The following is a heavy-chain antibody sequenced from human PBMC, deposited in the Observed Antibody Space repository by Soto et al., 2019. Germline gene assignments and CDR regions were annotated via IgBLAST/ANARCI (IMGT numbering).Heavy chain of an antibody. V-gene: IGHV4-38-2*01. Sequence: SETLSLTCAVSGYSISSGYYWGWIRQPPGKGLEWIGSIYHSGSTYYNPSLKSRVTISVDTSKNQFSLKLSSVTAADTAVYYCARVPPVIADYWGQGTLVTVSS. CDR1: GYSISSGYY. D-gene: IGHD3-16*02. CDR3: ARVPPVIADY. CDR2: IYHSGST. J-gene: IGHJ4*02.